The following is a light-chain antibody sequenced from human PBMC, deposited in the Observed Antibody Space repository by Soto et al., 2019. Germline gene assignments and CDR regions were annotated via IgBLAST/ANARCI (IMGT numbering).Light chain of an antibody. V-gene: IGKV4-1*01. CDR1: QSVLYSSNNKNK. J-gene: IGKJ2*01. CDR3: QQYYITPHT. Sequence: DIVMTQSPDSLAVSLGERATINCKSSQSVLYSSNNKNKLAWYQQKPGQPPKLLIYWASTRESGVPDRFSGSGSGTDFTLTISSLQAEDVAVYYCQQYYITPHTFGQGTKLEIK. CDR2: WAS.